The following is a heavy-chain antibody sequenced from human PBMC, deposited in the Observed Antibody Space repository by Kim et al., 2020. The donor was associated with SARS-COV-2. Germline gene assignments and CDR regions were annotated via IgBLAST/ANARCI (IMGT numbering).Heavy chain of an antibody. D-gene: IGHD3-10*01. Sequence: ASVKVSCKASGYTFTSYYMHWVRQAPGQGLEWMGIINPSGGSTSYAQKFQGRVTMTRDTSTSTVYMELSSLRSEDTAVYYCARDGSGSYFSYYYGMDVWGQGTTVTVSS. CDR1: GYTFTSYY. CDR3: ARDGSGSYFSYYYGMDV. J-gene: IGHJ6*02. V-gene: IGHV1-46*01. CDR2: INPSGGST.